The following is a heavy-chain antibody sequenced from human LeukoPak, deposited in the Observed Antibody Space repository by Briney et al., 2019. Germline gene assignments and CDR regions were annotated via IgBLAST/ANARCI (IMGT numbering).Heavy chain of an antibody. CDR1: GYSFTSYW. CDR3: ARGNTVASFDY. Sequence: GESLKISCKGSGYSFTSYWIGWVRQMPGKGLEWMGIIYPGDSDTRYSPSFQGQVIISVDKSIGTAYLQWSSLKASGTAMYYCARGNTVASFDYWGQGTLVTVPS. V-gene: IGHV5-51*01. J-gene: IGHJ4*02. D-gene: IGHD2/OR15-2a*01. CDR2: IYPGDSDT.